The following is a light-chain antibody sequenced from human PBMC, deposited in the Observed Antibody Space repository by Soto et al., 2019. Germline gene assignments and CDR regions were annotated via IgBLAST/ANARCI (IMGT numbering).Light chain of an antibody. Sequence: TQSPATLSVSPGERATLSCRASQSVRSSYLAWYQQKPGQDPRLLIYGASSRATGIPDRFSGSGSGTDFTLTIKRMEPEEFAVHYCKQYGRMWTFGTGTKVDIK. CDR3: KQYGRMWT. V-gene: IGKV3-20*01. CDR2: GAS. J-gene: IGKJ1*01. CDR1: QSVRSSY.